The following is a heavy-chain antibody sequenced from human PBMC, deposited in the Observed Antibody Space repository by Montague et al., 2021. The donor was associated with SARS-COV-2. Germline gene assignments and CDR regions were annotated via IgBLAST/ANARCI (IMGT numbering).Heavy chain of an antibody. Sequence: SLRLSCAASGFTFITYAMSWVRQAPGKGLEWVSGISGAGFTTNYADSVKGRFTISRDNPKNTLFLQMDSLRPEDTAIYYCAKDPGFSGTYGPDYWGQGILVTVSS. CDR1: GFTFITYA. V-gene: IGHV3-23*01. CDR3: AKDPGFSGTYGPDY. D-gene: IGHD1-26*01. CDR2: ISGAGFTT. J-gene: IGHJ4*02.